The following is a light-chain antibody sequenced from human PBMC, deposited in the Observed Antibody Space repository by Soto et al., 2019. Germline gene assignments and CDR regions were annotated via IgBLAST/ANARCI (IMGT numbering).Light chain of an antibody. V-gene: IGKV3-15*01. Sequence: EIVMTQSPATLSVSPGERATLSCRASQSVSSNLAWYQQKPGQAPRLLIYGASTRATGIPARFSGSGSGTEFTLTISSLQFEDFAVYYCPQYNNWHPWTFGQGTKVEIK. CDR2: GAS. CDR1: QSVSSN. J-gene: IGKJ1*01. CDR3: PQYNNWHPWT.